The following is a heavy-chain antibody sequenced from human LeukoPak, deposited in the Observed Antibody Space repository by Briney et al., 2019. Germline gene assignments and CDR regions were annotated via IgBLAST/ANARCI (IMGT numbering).Heavy chain of an antibody. Sequence: PGGSLRLSCTASGFTFGDYAMSWFRQAPGKELEWVGFIRSKAYGGTTEYAASVKGRFTISRDDSKSIVYLQMNSLKTEDTAVYYCTTTQQLVQEDSSDVDYWGQGTLVTVSS. CDR3: TTTQQLVQEDSSDVDY. D-gene: IGHD6-13*01. J-gene: IGHJ4*02. CDR1: GFTFGDYA. V-gene: IGHV3-49*03. CDR2: IRSKAYGGTT.